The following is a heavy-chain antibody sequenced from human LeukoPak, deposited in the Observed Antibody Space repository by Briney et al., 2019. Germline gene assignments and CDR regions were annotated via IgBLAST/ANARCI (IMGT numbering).Heavy chain of an antibody. CDR2: INAGNGNT. D-gene: IGHD3-10*01. CDR3: APRELLDYYYYRMDL. CDR1: GYTFTSYA. J-gene: IGHJ6*04. Sequence: ASVKVSCKASGYTFTSYAMHWVRQAPGQRLEWMGWINAGNGNTKYSQKFQGRVTITRDTSASTAYMELSSLRSEDTAVYYCAPRELLDYYYYRMDLWGKGTTVNVSS. V-gene: IGHV1-3*01.